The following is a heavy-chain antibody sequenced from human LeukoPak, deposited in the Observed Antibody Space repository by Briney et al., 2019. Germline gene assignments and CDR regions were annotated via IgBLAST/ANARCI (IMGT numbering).Heavy chain of an antibody. V-gene: IGHV3-7*01. J-gene: IGHJ4*02. CDR1: GFTFSSYW. Sequence: GGSLRLSCAASGFTFSSYWMSWVRQAPGKGLEWVANIKQDGSEKYYVDSVKGRFTISRDNAKNSLYLQMNSLRAEDTAVYYCARNSRLGRDPKKYFDYWGQGTLVTVSS. D-gene: IGHD1-1*01. CDR2: IKQDGSEK. CDR3: ARNSRLGRDPKKYFDY.